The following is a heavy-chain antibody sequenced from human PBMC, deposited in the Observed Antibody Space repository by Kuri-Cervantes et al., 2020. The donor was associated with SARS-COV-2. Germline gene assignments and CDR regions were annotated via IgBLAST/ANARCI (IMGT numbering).Heavy chain of an antibody. V-gene: IGHV3-33*06. J-gene: IGHJ4*02. D-gene: IGHD2-2*01. Sequence: GGSLRLSCAASGFTFSSYAMTWVRQAPGKGLEWVAVIWYDGSNKYYADSVKGRFTISRDNSKNTLYLQMNSLRAEDTAVYYCAKCIVLVPAAEWFFDYWGQGTLVTVSS. CDR1: GFTFSSYA. CDR2: IWYDGSNK. CDR3: AKCIVLVPAAEWFFDY.